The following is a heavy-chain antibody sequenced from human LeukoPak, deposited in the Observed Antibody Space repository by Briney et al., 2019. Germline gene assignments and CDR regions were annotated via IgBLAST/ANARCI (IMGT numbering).Heavy chain of an antibody. CDR1: AGSISSSSHH. CDR3: VRHVGRGGATMGALDS. J-gene: IGHJ4*02. V-gene: IGHV4-39*01. CDR2: IYYGRTT. Sequence: PSETLSLTCTVSAGSISSSSHHWGWIRQSPGKGLEWIGSIYYGRTTYYNPSLNSRVTISVVTSKNQFSLQLNSVTAADTAVYYCVRHVGRGGATMGALDSWGQGSLVTVSS. D-gene: IGHD5-12*01.